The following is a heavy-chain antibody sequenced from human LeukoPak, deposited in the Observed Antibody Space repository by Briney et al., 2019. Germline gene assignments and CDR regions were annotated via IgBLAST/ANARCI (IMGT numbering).Heavy chain of an antibody. Sequence: PGGSLRLSCAASGFTFSSYGMHWVRQAPGKGLEWVAFIRYDGSNKYYADSVKGRITISRDNSKNTLYLQMNSLRAEDTAVYYCAKDQYDFWSGYLVYWGQGTLVTVSS. V-gene: IGHV3-30*02. CDR1: GFTFSSYG. CDR2: IRYDGSNK. D-gene: IGHD3-3*01. CDR3: AKDQYDFWSGYLVY. J-gene: IGHJ4*02.